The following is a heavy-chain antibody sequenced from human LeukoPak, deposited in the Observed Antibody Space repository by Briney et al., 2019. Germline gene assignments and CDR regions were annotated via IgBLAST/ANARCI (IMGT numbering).Heavy chain of an antibody. J-gene: IGHJ4*02. CDR2: INPNSGGA. CDR1: GYTFTGYY. V-gene: IGHV1-2*02. CDR3: ARDSGERGSGSYLIAY. Sequence: PAASVKVSCKASGYTFTGYYMHWVRQAPGQGLEWMGWINPNSGGANYAQKFQGRVTMTRDTSISTAYMELSRLRSDDTAAYYCARDSGERGSGSYLIAYWGQGTLVTVSS. D-gene: IGHD3-10*01.